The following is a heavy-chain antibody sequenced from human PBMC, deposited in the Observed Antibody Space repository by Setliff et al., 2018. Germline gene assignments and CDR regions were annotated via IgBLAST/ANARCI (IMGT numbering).Heavy chain of an antibody. CDR3: VRGRYFESSSYYFPFDY. J-gene: IGHJ4*02. CDR2: IFSKGST. V-gene: IGHV4-61*09. D-gene: IGHD3-22*01. Sequence: LSLTCTVSGGSISSGNYYWSWIRQPAGKAPEWIGHIFSKGSTNNNPSLKSRVTISIDSSKNQMSLRMTSVTAADTAVYYCVRGRYFESSSYYFPFDYWGLGTPVTVSS. CDR1: GGSISSGNYY.